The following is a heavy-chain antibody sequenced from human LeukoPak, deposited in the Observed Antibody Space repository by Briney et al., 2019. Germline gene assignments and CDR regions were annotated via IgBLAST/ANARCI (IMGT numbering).Heavy chain of an antibody. CDR1: GYTFTGYY. J-gene: IGHJ4*02. CDR3: ARALWELPFDY. D-gene: IGHD1-26*01. V-gene: IGHV1-2*02. Sequence: ASVKVSCKASGYTFTGYYMHWVRQAPGQGLEWMGWINLNSGGTNYAQKFQGRVTMTRDTSISTAYMELSRLRSDDTAVYYCARALWELPFDYWGQGTLVTVSS. CDR2: INLNSGGT.